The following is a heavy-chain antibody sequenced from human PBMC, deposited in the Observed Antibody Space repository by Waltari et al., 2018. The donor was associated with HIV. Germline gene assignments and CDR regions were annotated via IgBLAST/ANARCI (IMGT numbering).Heavy chain of an antibody. V-gene: IGHV1-18*04. CDR3: ARGAAGYYYYVMDV. J-gene: IGHJ6*02. D-gene: IGHD6-13*01. CDR2: ISVYNGHT. CDR1: VQPFLLPA. Sequence: VPLVSAEGDVHKQAASGQIYCQASVQPFLLPASSWVRQAPGQGLEWMGWISVYNGHTNYAQKRQGRATMTTDTSTSTAYMGLRSLRSDDTAVYYCARGAAGYYYYVMDVWGQGTTVTVSS.